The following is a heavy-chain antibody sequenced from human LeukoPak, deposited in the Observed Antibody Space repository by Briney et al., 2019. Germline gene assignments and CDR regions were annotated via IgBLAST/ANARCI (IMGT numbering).Heavy chain of an antibody. CDR3: ARVEPNPTTYCSSTSCYYYFDY. D-gene: IGHD2-2*01. CDR2: ISAYNGNT. V-gene: IGHV1-18*01. Sequence: GASVKVSCKASGCTFTSYGISWVRQAPGQGLERMGWISAYNGNTNYAQKLQGRVTMTTDTSTSTAYMELRSLRSDDTAVYYCARVEPNPTTYCSSTSCYYYFDYWGQGTLVTVSS. CDR1: GCTFTSYG. J-gene: IGHJ4*02.